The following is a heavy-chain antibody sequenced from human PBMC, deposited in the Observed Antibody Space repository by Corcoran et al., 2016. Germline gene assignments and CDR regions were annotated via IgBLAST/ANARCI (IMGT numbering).Heavy chain of an antibody. CDR3: ARDWHYDFWSGSDY. J-gene: IGHJ4*02. CDR1: GGSISSSSYY. Sequence: QLQLQESGPGLVKPSETLSLTCTVSGGSISSSSYYWGWIRQPPGKGLEWIGSIYYSGSTYYNPSLKSRVTISVDTSKNQFSLKLSSVTAADTAVYYCARDWHYDFWSGSDYWGQGTLVTVSS. V-gene: IGHV4-39*07. D-gene: IGHD3-3*01. CDR2: IYYSGST.